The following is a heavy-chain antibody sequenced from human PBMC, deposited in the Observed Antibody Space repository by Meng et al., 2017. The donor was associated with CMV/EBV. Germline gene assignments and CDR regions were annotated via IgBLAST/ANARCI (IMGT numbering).Heavy chain of an antibody. CDR3: ARGGRYYYDSSGYCDY. J-gene: IGHJ4*02. V-gene: IGHV1-18*01. Sequence: QVEVVQSGAEVKKPGASWKVSCKASGYTFTSYGISWVRQAPGQGLEWMGWISAYNGNTNYAQELQGRVTMTTDTSTSTAYMELRSLRSDDTAVYYCARGGRYYYDSSGYCDYWGQGTLVTVSS. D-gene: IGHD3-22*01. CDR1: GYTFTSYG. CDR2: ISAYNGNT.